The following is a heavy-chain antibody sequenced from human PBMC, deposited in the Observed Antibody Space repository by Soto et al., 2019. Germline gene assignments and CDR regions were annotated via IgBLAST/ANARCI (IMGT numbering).Heavy chain of an antibody. D-gene: IGHD5-12*01. V-gene: IGHV1-69*13. Sequence: SVKVSCKASGGTFSSYAINWVRQAPGQGLEWMGGIIPIFGTANYAQKFQGRVTITADESTSTAYMELSSLRSEDTAVYYCARPVEMATISRSYLFYWGQGTLVTVS. J-gene: IGHJ4*02. CDR3: ARPVEMATISRSYLFY. CDR2: IIPIFGTA. CDR1: GGTFSSYA.